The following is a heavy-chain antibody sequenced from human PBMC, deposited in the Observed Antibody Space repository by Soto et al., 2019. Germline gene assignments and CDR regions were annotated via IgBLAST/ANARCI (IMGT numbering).Heavy chain of an antibody. D-gene: IGHD6-13*01. CDR2: MNPNSGNT. CDR3: ARVVGSSWYADY. V-gene: IGHV1-8*01. CDR1: GYTFTSYD. J-gene: IGHJ4*02. Sequence: ASVKVSCTASGYTFTSYDINWVRQATGQGLEWMGWMNPNSGNTGYAQKFQGRVTMTRNTSISTAYMELSSLRSEDTAVYYCARVVGSSWYADYWGQGTLVTVSS.